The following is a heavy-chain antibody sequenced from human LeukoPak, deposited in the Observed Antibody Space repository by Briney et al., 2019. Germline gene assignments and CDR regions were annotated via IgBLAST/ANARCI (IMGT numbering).Heavy chain of an antibody. J-gene: IGHJ5*02. CDR3: AKDLVAAAGTGDWFDP. V-gene: IGHV3-43*02. CDR1: GFTFDDYA. D-gene: IGHD6-13*01. CDR2: ISGDGGST. Sequence: GGSLRLSCAASGFTFDDYAMHWVRQAPGKGLEWVSLISGDGGSTYYADSVKGRFTISRDNSKNTLYLQMNSLRAEDTAVYYCAKDLVAAAGTGDWFDPWGQGTLVTVSS.